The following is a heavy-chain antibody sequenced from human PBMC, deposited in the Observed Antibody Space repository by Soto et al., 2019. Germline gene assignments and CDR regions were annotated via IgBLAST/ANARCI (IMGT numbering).Heavy chain of an antibody. CDR1: GFTFRSYA. J-gene: IGHJ6*02. D-gene: IGHD4-4*01. CDR3: AILRLPKPNFLQTVTKGHYGMDV. Sequence: GGSLRRSFAASGFTFRSYAMHWVRQAPGKVLELVAVISYDGNNKYYAYSVKGRFTISRDNSNNTLYLQMNSLRAEDTAVYYCAILRLPKPNFLQTVTKGHYGMDVCGQGSTVTVSS. V-gene: IGHV3-30-3*01. CDR2: ISYDGNNK.